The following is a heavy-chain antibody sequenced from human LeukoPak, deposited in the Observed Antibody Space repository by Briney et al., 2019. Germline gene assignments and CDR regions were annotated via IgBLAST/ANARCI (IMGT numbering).Heavy chain of an antibody. Sequence: SETLSLTCTVSGGSISSYYWSWIRQPAGKGLEWIGRIYTSGSTNYNPSLKSRVTMSVDTSKNQFSLKLSSVTAADTAVYYCARVSYSNYQNIPSDAFDIWGQGTMVTVSS. J-gene: IGHJ3*02. CDR3: ARVSYSNYQNIPSDAFDI. D-gene: IGHD4-11*01. CDR1: GGSISSYY. V-gene: IGHV4-4*07. CDR2: IYTSGST.